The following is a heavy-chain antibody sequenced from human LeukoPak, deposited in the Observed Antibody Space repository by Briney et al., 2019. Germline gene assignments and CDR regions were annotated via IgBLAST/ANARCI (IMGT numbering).Heavy chain of an antibody. J-gene: IGHJ5*02. D-gene: IGHD3-22*01. Sequence: ASVKVSCKASGYTFTDLYIHWVRQAPGQGLEWMGWINPNSGGTNYAQKFQGRVTMTRDTSISTAYMDLSRLRSDDTAVYYCARGVLAGYDSSGYPFYNWFVPWGQGTLVIVSS. CDR1: GYTFTDLY. V-gene: IGHV1-2*02. CDR2: INPNSGGT. CDR3: ARGVLAGYDSSGYPFYNWFVP.